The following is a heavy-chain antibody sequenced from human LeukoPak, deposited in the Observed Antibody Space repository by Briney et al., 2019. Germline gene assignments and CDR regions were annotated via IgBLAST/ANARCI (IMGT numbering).Heavy chain of an antibody. D-gene: IGHD4-23*01. V-gene: IGHV3-21*01. Sequence: KPGGSLRLSCAVSGFTFSSYSMNWVRQAPGKGLEWVSSISSSSSYIYYADSVKGRFTISRDNAKNSLYLQMNSLRAEDTAVYYCASGKGYGGNPIDYWGQGTLVTVSS. CDR1: GFTFSSYS. CDR2: ISSSSSYI. CDR3: ASGKGYGGNPIDY. J-gene: IGHJ4*02.